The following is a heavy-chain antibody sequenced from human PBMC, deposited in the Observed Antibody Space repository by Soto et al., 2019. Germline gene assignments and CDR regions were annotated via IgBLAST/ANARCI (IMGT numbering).Heavy chain of an antibody. CDR2: IIPIFGTA. CDR3: ARDSDKLGLDY. V-gene: IGHV1-69*01. D-gene: IGHD3-3*02. J-gene: IGHJ4*02. CDR1: GGTFSSYA. Sequence: QVQLVQSVAEVKKPGSSVKVSCKSSGGTFSSYAIICVLQAPGQGLEWMGGIIPIFGTANYAQKFQGRVTITADESTSKAYMELSSLRSEDTAVYYCARDSDKLGLDYWGQGTLVTVSS.